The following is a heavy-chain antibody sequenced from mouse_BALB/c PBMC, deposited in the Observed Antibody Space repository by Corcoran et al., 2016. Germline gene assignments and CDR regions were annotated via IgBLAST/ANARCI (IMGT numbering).Heavy chain of an antibody. J-gene: IGHJ3*01. Sequence: QIQLVQSGPELKKPGETVKISCKAAGDTFTNYGMNWVKQDPGKGVKWMGWLNNYTGEPTYDDDFKRRFAFSLETSASTAYLQINNLKNEDMATYFCARGGITPFAYWGQGTLVTVSA. CDR3: ARGGITPFAY. CDR1: GDTFTNYG. CDR2: LNNYTGEP. D-gene: IGHD2-4*01. V-gene: IGHV9-1*02.